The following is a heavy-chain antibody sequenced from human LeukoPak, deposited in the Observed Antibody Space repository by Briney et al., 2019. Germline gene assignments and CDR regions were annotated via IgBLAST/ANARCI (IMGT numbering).Heavy chain of an antibody. J-gene: IGHJ5*02. CDR1: GYTFTGYY. CDR2: INPNSGGT. D-gene: IGHD4-17*01. CDR3: ARDARLLRRGGLGWFDP. Sequence: ASVKVSCKASGYTFTGYYMHWVRQAPGQGLEWMGWINPNSGGTNYAQKFQGRVTMTRDTSISTAYMELSRLRSDDTAVYYCARDARLLRRGGLGWFDPWGQGTLVTVSS. V-gene: IGHV1-2*02.